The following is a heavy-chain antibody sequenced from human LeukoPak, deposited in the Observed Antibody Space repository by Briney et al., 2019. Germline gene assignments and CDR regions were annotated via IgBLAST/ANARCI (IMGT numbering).Heavy chain of an antibody. V-gene: IGHV4-59*01. J-gene: IGHJ4*02. D-gene: IGHD3-22*01. CDR3: ASSPYYYDSSGYLFDY. Sequence: SETLSLTCTVSGGSISSYYWSRIRQPPGKGLEWIGYIYYSGSTNYNPSLKSRVTISVDTSKNQFSLKLSSVTAADTAVYYCASSPYYYDSSGYLFDYWGQGTLVTVSS. CDR2: IYYSGST. CDR1: GGSISSYY.